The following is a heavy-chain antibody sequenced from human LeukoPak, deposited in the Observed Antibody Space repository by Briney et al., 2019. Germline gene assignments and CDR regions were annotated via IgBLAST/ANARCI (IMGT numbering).Heavy chain of an antibody. Sequence: PGGSLRLSCAASGFTVSSIHMVWVRQAPGKGLEWVSVTYTGGNSYYADSVKGRFIISRDISKNTLYLQMNSLRAEDSVLYYCARAYYYDSSGYYYRGYYFDYWGQGTLVTVSS. V-gene: IGHV3-53*01. CDR1: GFTVSSIH. D-gene: IGHD3-22*01. CDR3: ARAYYYDSSGYYYRGYYFDY. CDR2: TYTGGNS. J-gene: IGHJ4*02.